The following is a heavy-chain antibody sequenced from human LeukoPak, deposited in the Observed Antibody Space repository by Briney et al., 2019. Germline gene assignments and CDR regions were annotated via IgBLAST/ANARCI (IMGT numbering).Heavy chain of an antibody. CDR1: GGSISSYY. J-gene: IGHJ4*02. D-gene: IGHD1-26*01. V-gene: IGHV4-59*01. CDR3: ARDSGRYYGFDY. Sequence: SETLSLTCTVSGGSISSYYWSWIRQPPGKGLEWIGYIYYSGSTNYNPSLKSRVTMSVHTSKSQFSLKLSSVTAADTAVYYCARDSGRYYGFDYWGQGTLVTVSS. CDR2: IYYSGST.